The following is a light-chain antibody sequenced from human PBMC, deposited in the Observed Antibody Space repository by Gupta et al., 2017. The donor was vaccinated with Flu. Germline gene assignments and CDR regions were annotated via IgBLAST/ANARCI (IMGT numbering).Light chain of an antibody. V-gene: IGLV2-11*01. CDR1: SSDVGGYNY. CDR3: CAYAGTV. CDR2: DVR. J-gene: IGLJ1*01. Sequence: QSALTQPRSVSGSPGQSVTISCTGTSSDVGGYNYVSWYQQHPGKAPKLMIDDVRKRPSGVPDRFSGSKSGNTASLTSSGLKAEDEADYYGCAYAGTVFGTGTKVTVL.